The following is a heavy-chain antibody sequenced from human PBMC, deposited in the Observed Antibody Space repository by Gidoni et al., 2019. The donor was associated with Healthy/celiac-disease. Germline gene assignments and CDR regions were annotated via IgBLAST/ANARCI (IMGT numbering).Heavy chain of an antibody. CDR1: GFTFISYA. CDR3: AKGKTPVVVPAYFDY. Sequence: EVQLLESGGGLVQPGGSLRLSCAASGFTFISYAMSWVRQAPGKGLEWGSAISGRGGSTYYADSVKGRFTISRDNSKNTLYLQRNSLRAEDTAVYYCAKGKTPVVVPAYFDYWGQGTLVTVSS. V-gene: IGHV3-23*01. D-gene: IGHD2-2*01. CDR2: ISGRGGST. J-gene: IGHJ4*02.